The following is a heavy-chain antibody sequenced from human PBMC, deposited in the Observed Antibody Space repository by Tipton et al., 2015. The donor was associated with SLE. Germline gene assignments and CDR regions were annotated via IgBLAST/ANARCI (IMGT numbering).Heavy chain of an antibody. CDR3: ARLTTTFGVTY. CDR1: GGSISTGGYS. J-gene: IGHJ4*02. V-gene: IGHV4-30-2*01. CDR2: IYHNGNT. Sequence: TLSLTCAVSGGSISTGGYSWSWIRQPPGKGLEWIGYIYHNGNTYYNPSLKSRVTISVDTSKNQFSLNLNSVTVADTAVYYCARLTTTFGVTYWGQGTLVTVSS. D-gene: IGHD3-3*01.